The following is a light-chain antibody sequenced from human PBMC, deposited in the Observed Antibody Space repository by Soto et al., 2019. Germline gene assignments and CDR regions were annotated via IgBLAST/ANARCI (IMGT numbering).Light chain of an antibody. V-gene: IGLV2-23*02. J-gene: IGLJ1*01. Sequence: QSVLAQPASVSGSPGQSITISCTGTSSNVGSYNLVSWYQQHPGKAPKLMIYEVSKRPPGVSNRFSGSKSGNTASLTISGLQAEDEADYHCCSYAGSYTYVFGPGTKVTVL. CDR3: CSYAGSYTYV. CDR2: EVS. CDR1: SSNVGSYNL.